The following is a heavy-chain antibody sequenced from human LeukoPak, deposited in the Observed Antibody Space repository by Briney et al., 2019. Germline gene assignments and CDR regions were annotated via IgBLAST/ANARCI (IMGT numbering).Heavy chain of an antibody. D-gene: IGHD3-9*01. CDR3: ARWDIFTDYSFDP. Sequence: GGSLRLSCAASGFTFSNYDMHWVRQATGKGLEWVSGIGTTGDTYYPASVKGRFTISRENAKNSLYLQMNSLRVGDTAVYYCARWDIFTDYSFDPWGQGTLVIVSS. CDR1: GFTFSNYD. J-gene: IGHJ5*02. V-gene: IGHV3-13*04. CDR2: IGTTGDT.